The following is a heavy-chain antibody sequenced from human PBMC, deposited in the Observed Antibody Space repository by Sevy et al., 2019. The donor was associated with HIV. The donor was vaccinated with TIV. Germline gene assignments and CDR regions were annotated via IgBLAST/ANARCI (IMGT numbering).Heavy chain of an antibody. V-gene: IGHV1-18*04. CDR1: GYTFTSYG. J-gene: IGHJ4*02. Sequence: ASVKVSCKASGYTFTSYGISWVRQAPGQGLEWMGWISVYNGNTNYAQKLQGRVTMTTDTSTSTAYMELRSLRSDDTAIYYCARPLSSNWYEGAFDYWGQGTLVTVSS. D-gene: IGHD6-13*01. CDR3: ARPLSSNWYEGAFDY. CDR2: ISVYNGNT.